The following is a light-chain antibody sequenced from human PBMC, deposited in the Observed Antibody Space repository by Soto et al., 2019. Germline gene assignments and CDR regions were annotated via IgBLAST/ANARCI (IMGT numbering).Light chain of an antibody. CDR2: AAS. J-gene: IGKJ4*01. V-gene: IGKV1-8*01. CDR1: QGISSY. CDR3: QQLNTYPVT. Sequence: AIRMTQSPSSLSASTGDRVTISCRASQGISSYLAWYQKKPGKAPKLLIYAASTLQSGVPSRFSGSGSGTEFTLTISSLQPEDFATYYCQQLNTYPVTFGGGTKVDIK.